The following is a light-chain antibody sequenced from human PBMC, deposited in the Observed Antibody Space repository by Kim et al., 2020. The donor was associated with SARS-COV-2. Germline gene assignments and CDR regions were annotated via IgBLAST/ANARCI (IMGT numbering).Light chain of an antibody. CDR1: SGSVSTSYY. V-gene: IGLV8-61*01. J-gene: IGLJ3*02. CDR2: STN. Sequence: QTVVTQEPSFSVSPGGTVTLTCGLSSGSVSTSYYPSWYQQTPGQAPRTLIYSTNTRSSGVPDLFSGSILGNKAALTITGAQADDESDYYCVLYMGSGIWVFGGGTQLTVL. CDR3: VLYMGSGIWV.